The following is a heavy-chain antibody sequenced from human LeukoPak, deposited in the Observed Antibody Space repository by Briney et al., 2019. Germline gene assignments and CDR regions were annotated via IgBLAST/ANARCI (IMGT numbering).Heavy chain of an antibody. Sequence: SETLSLTCTVSGGSISSYYWSWIRQPPGKGLEWIGYIYYSGSTNYNPSLKSRVTISVDTSKNQFSLKLSSVTAADTAVYYCARVGRGYYDSSGYHNYFDYWGQGTLVTVSS. CDR3: ARVGRGYYDSSGYHNYFDY. J-gene: IGHJ4*02. CDR2: IYYSGST. CDR1: GGSISSYY. D-gene: IGHD3-22*01. V-gene: IGHV4-59*01.